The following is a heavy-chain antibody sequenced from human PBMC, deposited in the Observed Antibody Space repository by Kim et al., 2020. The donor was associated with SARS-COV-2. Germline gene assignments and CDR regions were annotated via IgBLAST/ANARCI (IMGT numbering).Heavy chain of an antibody. V-gene: IGHV4-39*01. CDR1: GDSISSSTDY. J-gene: IGHJ3*02. CDR2: IYYSGIT. D-gene: IGHD6-13*01. CDR3: ARWAQVGTAGTVDRGFDI. Sequence: SETLSLTCTVSGDSISSSTDYWGWVRQPPGKGLEWIGSIYYSGITYRSPSLKSRLTISLDTSKNQYSLKLSSVTAADTALYYCARWAQVGTAGTVDRGFDIWGQGTMVTVSS.